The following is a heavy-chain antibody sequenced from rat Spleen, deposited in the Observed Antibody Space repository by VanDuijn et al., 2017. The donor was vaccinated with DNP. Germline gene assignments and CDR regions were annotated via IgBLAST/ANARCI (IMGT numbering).Heavy chain of an antibody. D-gene: IGHD1-11*01. V-gene: IGHV5S23*01. Sequence: EVQLVESGGGLVQPGRSLKLSCAASGFTFSDYNMAWVRQVPGKGLEWIASITRGSGTTSYSDAVKGRFMISRDDTKNTLSLQMNKLGPEDTATYYCATHSFTSGITTAFGSWGQGTLVTVSS. CDR1: GFTFSDYN. J-gene: IGHJ3*01. CDR3: ATHSFTSGITTAFGS. CDR2: ITRGSGTT.